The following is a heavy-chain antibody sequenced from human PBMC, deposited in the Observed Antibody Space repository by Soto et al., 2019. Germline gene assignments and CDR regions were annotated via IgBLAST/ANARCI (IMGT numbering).Heavy chain of an antibody. J-gene: IGHJ3*02. CDR1: GFTFSSYW. Sequence: PGGSLRLSCAASGFTFSSYWMHWVRQAPGKGLVWVSRINSDGSSTSYADSVKGRFTISRDNAKNTLYLQMNSLRAEDTAVYYCASFTEYYDYIWGSYRTTGIDAFDIWGQGTMVTLSS. CDR2: INSDGSST. CDR3: ASFTEYYDYIWGSYRTTGIDAFDI. D-gene: IGHD3-16*02. V-gene: IGHV3-74*01.